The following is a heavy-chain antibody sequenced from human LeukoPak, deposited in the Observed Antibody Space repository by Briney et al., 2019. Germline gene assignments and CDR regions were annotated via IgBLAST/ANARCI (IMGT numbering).Heavy chain of an antibody. Sequence: GESLKISCKGSGYSFTSDWIGWVRQMPGKGLEWVGRIDPSDSYTNYSPSFQGHVTISADKSISTAYLQWSSLKASDTAMYYCARHLHSSSWPYYYYGMDVWGQGTTVTVSS. J-gene: IGHJ6*02. D-gene: IGHD6-13*01. CDR2: IDPSDSYT. CDR3: ARHLHSSSWPYYYYGMDV. V-gene: IGHV5-10-1*01. CDR1: GYSFTSDW.